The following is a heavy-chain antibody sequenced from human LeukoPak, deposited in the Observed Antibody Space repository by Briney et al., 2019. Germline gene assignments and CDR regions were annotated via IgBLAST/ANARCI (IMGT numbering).Heavy chain of an antibody. J-gene: IGHJ5*02. V-gene: IGHV4-59*08. CDR2: IYYTGST. CDR1: GDSVSSNSAT. Sequence: SQTLSLTCAISGDSVSSNSATWSWIRQPPGKGLEWIAYIYYTGSTNYNPSLKSRVTISVDTSKNQVSLKLNSVTAADTAVYYCARHYSIAGGRLSGYWLDPWGQGTLVTVSS. D-gene: IGHD3-16*01. CDR3: ARHYSIAGGRLSGYWLDP.